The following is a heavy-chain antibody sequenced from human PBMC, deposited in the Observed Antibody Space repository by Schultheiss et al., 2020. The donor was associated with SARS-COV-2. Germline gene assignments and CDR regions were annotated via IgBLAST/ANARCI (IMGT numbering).Heavy chain of an antibody. Sequence: SETLSLTCTVSGGSISSYYWSWIRQPPGKGLEWIGYIYYSGSTNYNPSLKSRVTISVDTSKNQFSLKLSSVTAADTAVYYCARAKYYDFWSGYYPYYYYYMDVWGKGTTVTVSS. D-gene: IGHD3-3*01. J-gene: IGHJ6*03. V-gene: IGHV4-59*01. CDR3: ARAKYYDFWSGYYPYYYYYMDV. CDR2: IYYSGST. CDR1: GGSISSYY.